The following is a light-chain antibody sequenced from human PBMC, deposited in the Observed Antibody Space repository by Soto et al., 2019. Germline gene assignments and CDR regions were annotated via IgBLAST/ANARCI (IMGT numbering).Light chain of an antibody. CDR1: QSVGNN. V-gene: IGKV3-15*01. CDR3: QHQSSWPRT. J-gene: IGKJ1*01. Sequence: DIVMTQSPGTLSVSPGERSAVSCRASQSVGNNLAWYQQKPGQAPRLLIHGASTRATGIPARFSGSGSGTEFTLTISSLQSEDFAVYYCQHQSSWPRTFGQGTKVDNK. CDR2: GAS.